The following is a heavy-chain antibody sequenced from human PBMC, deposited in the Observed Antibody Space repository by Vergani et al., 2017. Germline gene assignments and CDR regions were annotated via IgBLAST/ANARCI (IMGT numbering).Heavy chain of an antibody. J-gene: IGHJ4*02. V-gene: IGHV4-59*12. CDR3: ARVNYYDSSGYYPLDY. CDR2: IYYSGST. Sequence: QVQLQESGPGLVKPSETLSLTCTVSGGSISSYYWSWIRQPPGKGLEWIGYIYYSGSTYYNPSLKSRVTISVDTSKNQFSLKLNSVTAADTAVYYCARVNYYDSSGYYPLDYWGQGTLVTVSS. CDR1: GGSISSYY. D-gene: IGHD3-22*01.